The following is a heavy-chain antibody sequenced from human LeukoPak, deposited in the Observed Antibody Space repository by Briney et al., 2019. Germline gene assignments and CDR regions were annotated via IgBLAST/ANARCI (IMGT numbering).Heavy chain of an antibody. J-gene: IGHJ4*02. Sequence: GASVKVSCMASGYTFTGYYMHWVRQAPGQGLEWMAWINPNNGDTNYAQKFQDRVTLTRDTSISTAYMELSRLTSDDTAVYYCATGPSVTSAGGPNDFWGQGTLVTVSS. CDR1: GYTFTGYY. D-gene: IGHD6-13*01. CDR2: INPNNGDT. V-gene: IGHV1-2*02. CDR3: ATGPSVTSAGGPNDF.